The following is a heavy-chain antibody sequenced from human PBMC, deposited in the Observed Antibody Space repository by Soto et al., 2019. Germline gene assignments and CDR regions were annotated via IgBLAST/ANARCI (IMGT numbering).Heavy chain of an antibody. CDR1: GFTFSSYA. CDR2: ISGSGGST. V-gene: IGHV3-23*01. J-gene: IGHJ1*01. CDR3: AKSLQVRELLPFQH. D-gene: IGHD1-26*01. Sequence: PGGSLRLSCAASGFTFSSYAMSWVRQAPGKGLEWVSAISGSGGSTYYADSVKGRFTISRDNSTNTLYLQMNSLRAEDTAVYYCAKSLQVRELLPFQHWGQGTLVTVSS.